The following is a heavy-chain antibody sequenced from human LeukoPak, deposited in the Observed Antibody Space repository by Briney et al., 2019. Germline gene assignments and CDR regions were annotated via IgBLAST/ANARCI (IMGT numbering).Heavy chain of an antibody. CDR3: ARDRAVPHYYYGMDV. Sequence: PSETLSLTCTVSGASIGLYYWSWLRQPAGKGLEWIGRIYTSGTSNYSPSLKSRVTMSLDLSKNQLSLKLNSVTAADTAVYYCARDRAVPHYYYGMDVWGQGTTVTVSS. CDR1: GASIGLYY. D-gene: IGHD6-19*01. J-gene: IGHJ6*02. V-gene: IGHV4-4*07. CDR2: IYTSGTS.